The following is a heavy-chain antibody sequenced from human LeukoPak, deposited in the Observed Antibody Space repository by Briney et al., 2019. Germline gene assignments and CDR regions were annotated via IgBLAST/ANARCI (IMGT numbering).Heavy chain of an antibody. V-gene: IGHV4-30-2*01. CDR2: IYHSGST. D-gene: IGHD4/OR15-4a*01. CDR3: ARLTAVSWFDP. J-gene: IGHJ5*02. Sequence: PSQTLSLTCAVSGGPISSGGYSWSWIRQPPGKGLEWIGYIYHSGSTYYNPSLKSRVTISVDRSKNQFSLKLSSVTAADTAVYYCARLTAVSWFDPWGQGTLVTVSS. CDR1: GGPISSGGYS.